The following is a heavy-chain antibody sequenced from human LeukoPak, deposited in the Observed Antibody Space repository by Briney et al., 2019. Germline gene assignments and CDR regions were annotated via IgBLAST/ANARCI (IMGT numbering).Heavy chain of an antibody. D-gene: IGHD2-15*01. CDR3: ARDKLSCSGGSCAYYYYMDV. V-gene: IGHV4-4*07. CDR1: GGSISSYY. Sequence: SETLSLTCTVSGGSISSYYWSWIRQPAGKGLEWIGRIYTSGSTNYNPSLKSRVTMSVDTSKNQFSLKLSSVTAADTAVYYCARDKLSCSGGSCAYYYYMDVWGKGTTVTVSS. J-gene: IGHJ6*03. CDR2: IYTSGST.